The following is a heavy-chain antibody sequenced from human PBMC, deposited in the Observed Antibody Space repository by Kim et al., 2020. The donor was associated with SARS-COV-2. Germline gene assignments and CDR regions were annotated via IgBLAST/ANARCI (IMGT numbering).Heavy chain of an antibody. J-gene: IGHJ4*02. V-gene: IGHV3-23*01. D-gene: IGHD1-26*01. CDR2: ISGSGGST. CDR3: AKGGRVFDY. CDR1: GVTFSSYA. Sequence: GGSLILSCAASGVTFSSYAMSWVRQAPGKGLEWVSAISGSGGSTYYADSVKGRFTISRDNSKNTLYLQMNSLRTEDTAVYYCAKGGRVFDYWGQGTLVTVSS.